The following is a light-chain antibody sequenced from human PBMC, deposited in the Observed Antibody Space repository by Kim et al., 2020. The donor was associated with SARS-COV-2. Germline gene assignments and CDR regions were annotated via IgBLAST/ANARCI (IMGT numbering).Light chain of an antibody. J-gene: IGKJ4*01. V-gene: IGKV3-20*01. Sequence: PWERATPSCGASQSVSNSYITWDHNKPGQAPRLLIYGTYSRATGIPDRFSGSGSGTDFTLTISRLEPQAFADYYCQEYGSSPLTFGGGTKVDIK. CDR1: QSVSNSY. CDR3: QEYGSSPLT. CDR2: GTY.